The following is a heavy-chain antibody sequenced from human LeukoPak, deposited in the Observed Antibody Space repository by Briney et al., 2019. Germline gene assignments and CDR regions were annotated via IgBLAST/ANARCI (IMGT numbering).Heavy chain of an antibody. CDR2: IYHSGST. Sequence: SETLSLTCAVSGGSISSSNWWSWVRQPPGKGLEWIGEIYHSGSTNYNPSLKSRVTISVDTSKNQFSLKLSSVTAADTAVYYCARGPYYYYYMDVWGKGTTVTVSS. CDR3: ARGPYYYYYMDV. J-gene: IGHJ6*03. CDR1: GGSISSSNW. V-gene: IGHV4-4*02.